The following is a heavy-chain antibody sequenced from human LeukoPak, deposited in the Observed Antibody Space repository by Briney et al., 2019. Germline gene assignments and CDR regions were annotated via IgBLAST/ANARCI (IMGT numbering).Heavy chain of an antibody. D-gene: IGHD3-3*01. CDR1: GFTFSSYA. J-gene: IGHJ5*02. CDR2: ISGSGGST. V-gene: IGHV3-23*01. CDR3: AKGATIFGVVGPPNWFDP. Sequence: PGGSLRLSCAASGFTFSSYAMSWVRQAPGKGLEWVSAISGSGGSTYYADSVKGRFTISRDNSKNTLYLQMNSLRAEDTAVYYCAKGATIFGVVGPPNWFDPWGQGTLVTVSS.